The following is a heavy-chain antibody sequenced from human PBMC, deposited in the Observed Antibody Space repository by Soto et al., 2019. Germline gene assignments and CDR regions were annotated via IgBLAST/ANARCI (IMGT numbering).Heavy chain of an antibody. CDR2: IYSGGST. V-gene: IGHV3-53*02. Sequence: EVQLVETGGGLIQPGGSLRLSCAASGFTVSSNYMSWVRQAPGKGLEWVSVIYSGGSTYYADSVKGRFTISRDNSKNTLYLQMNSLRAEDTAVYYCARDRYYDSSGYYYPAFDIWGQGTMVTVSS. CDR3: ARDRYYDSSGYYYPAFDI. J-gene: IGHJ3*02. CDR1: GFTVSSNY. D-gene: IGHD3-22*01.